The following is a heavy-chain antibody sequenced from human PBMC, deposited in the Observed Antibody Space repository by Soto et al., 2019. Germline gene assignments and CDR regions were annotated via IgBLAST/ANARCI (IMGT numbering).Heavy chain of an antibody. CDR3: ARQTYGSYSGYFDY. V-gene: IGHV4-39*01. CDR2: IYYSGST. CDR1: GGSISSSSYY. D-gene: IGHD1-26*01. Sequence: LYVNCAVSGGSISSSSYYWGWIRQRPGKGLEWVGSIYYSGSTYYNPSLKSRVTISVDTSKNQFSLKLSSVTAADTAVYYCARQTYGSYSGYFDYWGQGTLVSVS. J-gene: IGHJ4*02.